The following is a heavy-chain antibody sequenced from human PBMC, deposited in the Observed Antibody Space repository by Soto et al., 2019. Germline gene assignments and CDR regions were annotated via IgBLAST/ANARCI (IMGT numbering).Heavy chain of an antibody. V-gene: IGHV4-59*01. J-gene: IGHJ4*02. D-gene: IGHD2-21*01. CDR2: IYYSGST. CDR3: TRGGDPYKTGH. CDR1: GGSISSYY. Sequence: SETLSLTCTVSGGSISSYYWSWIRQPPGKGLEWIGYIYYSGSTNYNPSLKSRVTISVDTSKNQFPLKLTSVNTADTAIYYCTRGGDPYKTGHWGQGTLVTVSS.